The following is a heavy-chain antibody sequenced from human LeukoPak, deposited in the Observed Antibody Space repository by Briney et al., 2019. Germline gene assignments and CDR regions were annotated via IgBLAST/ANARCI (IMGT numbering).Heavy chain of an antibody. D-gene: IGHD5-12*01. CDR2: VYYSGST. V-gene: IGHV4-59*01. J-gene: IGHJ4*02. CDR1: GGSISSYY. CDR3: ARGRYSGYDWVDY. Sequence: SETLSLTCTVSGGSISSYYWSWIRQPPGKGLEWIGYVYYSGSTNYNPSLKSRVTISVDTSKNQFSLKLSSVTAADTAVYYCARGRYSGYDWVDYWGQGTPVTVSS.